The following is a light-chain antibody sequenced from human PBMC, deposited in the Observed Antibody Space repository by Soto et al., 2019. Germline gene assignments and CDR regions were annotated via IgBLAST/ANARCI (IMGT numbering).Light chain of an antibody. V-gene: IGKV1-39*01. CDR2: AAS. J-gene: IGKJ4*01. CDR3: QQSYSGPPT. Sequence: DIQMTQSPSSLSASVGDRFTITWRASQSISSYLNWYQQKPGKAPKVLIYAASSLQSGVPSRFSGIGSGTDFTLSISSLQPEDFATYYCQQSYSGPPTFGGGTKVDIK. CDR1: QSISSY.